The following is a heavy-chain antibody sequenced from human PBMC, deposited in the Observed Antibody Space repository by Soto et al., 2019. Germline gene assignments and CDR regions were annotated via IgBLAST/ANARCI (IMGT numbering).Heavy chain of an antibody. Sequence: GGSLRLSCAASGFTFSSYAMSWVRQAPGKGLEWVSAISGSGGSTYYADSVKGRFTISRDNSKNTLYLQMNSLRAEDTAVYYCAKPLYDFWSGYYSSEYYGMDVWGQGTTVTVSS. J-gene: IGHJ6*02. V-gene: IGHV3-23*01. D-gene: IGHD3-3*01. CDR2: ISGSGGST. CDR3: AKPLYDFWSGYYSSEYYGMDV. CDR1: GFTFSSYA.